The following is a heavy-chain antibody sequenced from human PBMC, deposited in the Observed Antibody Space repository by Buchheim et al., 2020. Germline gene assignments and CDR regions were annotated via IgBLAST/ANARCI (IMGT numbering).Heavy chain of an antibody. CDR3: AKGRRSTAAGNVDY. Sequence: EVQLVESGGGLVQPGGSLRLSCAASGFTFSGYWMHWVRQVQGKGLVWVSRINIDGSSTSYADSVKGRFTISRDNAKNTLYLQMISLRAEDTAVYYCAKGRRSTAAGNVDYWGQGTL. CDR2: INIDGSST. J-gene: IGHJ4*02. V-gene: IGHV3-74*01. D-gene: IGHD6-13*01. CDR1: GFTFSGYW.